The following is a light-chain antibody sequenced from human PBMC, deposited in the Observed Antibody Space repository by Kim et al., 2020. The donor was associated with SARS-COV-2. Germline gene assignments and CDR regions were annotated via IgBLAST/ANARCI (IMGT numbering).Light chain of an antibody. Sequence: EIVLTQSPATLSLSPGERATLSCRASQSVSSYLAWYQQKPGQAPWLLIYDASNRATGIPARFSGSGSGTDFTLTISSLEPEDFVVYYCQQRSNWPPTFGQGTKVDIK. V-gene: IGKV3-11*01. CDR1: QSVSSY. CDR3: QQRSNWPPT. CDR2: DAS. J-gene: IGKJ1*01.